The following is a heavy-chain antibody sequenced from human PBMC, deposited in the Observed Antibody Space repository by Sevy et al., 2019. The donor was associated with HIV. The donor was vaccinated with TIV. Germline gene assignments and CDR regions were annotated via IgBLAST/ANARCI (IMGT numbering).Heavy chain of an antibody. Sequence: GGSLRLSCAASGFTFSSYSLSSYSMNWVRQAPGKGLEWVSSISSGSSYIFYADSVKGRFTISRDNAKNSLYLQMNSLRAEDTAVYYCARDRGVATSSYGMDVWGQGTTVTVSS. CDR2: ISSGSSYI. V-gene: IGHV3-21*01. J-gene: IGHJ6*02. CDR1: GFTFSSYSLSSYS. D-gene: IGHD3-3*01. CDR3: ARDRGVATSSYGMDV.